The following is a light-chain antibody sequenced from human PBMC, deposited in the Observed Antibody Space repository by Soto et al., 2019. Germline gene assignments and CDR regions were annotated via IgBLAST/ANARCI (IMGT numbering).Light chain of an antibody. Sequence: EIVMTQSPATLSVSPGERATLSCRASQTINSNLAWYQQKPGQAPRLLIYGASTRATGVPARFSGSGSGTDFTLTISSLQSEDFAVYFCQQYNNWHTFGQGTKLEIK. CDR1: QTINSN. J-gene: IGKJ2*01. CDR2: GAS. CDR3: QQYNNWHT. V-gene: IGKV3-15*01.